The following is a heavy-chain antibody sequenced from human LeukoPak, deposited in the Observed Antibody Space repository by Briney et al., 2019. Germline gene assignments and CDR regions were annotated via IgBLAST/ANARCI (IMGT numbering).Heavy chain of an antibody. D-gene: IGHD3-10*01. CDR1: GFAFSSYS. CDR2: ISSSSSYI. J-gene: IGHJ4*02. CDR3: ARDTAVWFGVDY. V-gene: IGHV3-21*01. Sequence: PGGSLRLSCAASGFAFSSYSMNWVRQAPGKGLEWVSSISSSSSYIYYADSVKGRFTISRDNAKNSLYLQMNSLRAEDTAVYYCARDTAVWFGVDYWGQGTLVTVSS.